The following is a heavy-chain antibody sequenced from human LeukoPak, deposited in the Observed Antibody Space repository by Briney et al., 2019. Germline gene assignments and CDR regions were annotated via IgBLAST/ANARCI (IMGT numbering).Heavy chain of an antibody. V-gene: IGHV4-59*01. Sequence: SETLSLTCTVSGGSIGSYYWSWIRQPPGKGLEWIGYIYYSGSTNYNPSLKSRVTISVDTSKNQFSLKLSSVTAADTAVYYCARGTYYDFWSGYYDFDYWGLGTLVTVSS. CDR2: IYYSGST. D-gene: IGHD3-3*01. J-gene: IGHJ4*02. CDR3: ARGTYYDFWSGYYDFDY. CDR1: GGSIGSYY.